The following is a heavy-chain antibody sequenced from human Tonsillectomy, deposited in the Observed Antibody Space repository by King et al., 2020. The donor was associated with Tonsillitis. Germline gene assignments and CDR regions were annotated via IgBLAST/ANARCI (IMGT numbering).Heavy chain of an antibody. Sequence: QLVQSGAEVKKPGASVMVSCKASGFTFIRYGVSWVRQAPGQGLEWMGWISADKTNTKYSQKFQGRVTMSTDTSTTTAHMELRSLRSDDTAVYYCASWDIWGQGTLVTVSS. CDR3: ASWDI. CDR2: ISADKTNT. V-gene: IGHV1-18*01. CDR1: GFTFIRYG. J-gene: IGHJ4*02. D-gene: IGHD1-26*01.